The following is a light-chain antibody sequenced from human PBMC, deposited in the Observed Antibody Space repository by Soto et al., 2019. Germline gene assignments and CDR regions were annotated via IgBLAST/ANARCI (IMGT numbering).Light chain of an antibody. Sequence: DIQLTQSPSSLSASVGDRVTITCRSSQNINTYLNWYQQRPGEPPKLLIYHASSLKSGVPSRFSGSASGTAFTLTSSSLQPEDFWTYYCQQSSRMPPFGGGTKLDIK. J-gene: IGKJ4*01. CDR2: HAS. CDR3: QQSSRMPP. CDR1: QNINTY. V-gene: IGKV1-39*01.